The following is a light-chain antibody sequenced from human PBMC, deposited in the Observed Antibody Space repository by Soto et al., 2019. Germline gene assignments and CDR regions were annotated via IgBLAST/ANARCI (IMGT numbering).Light chain of an antibody. V-gene: IGLV2-23*01. Sequence: QSALTQPASVSGSPGQSITISCTGTSSDVGSYNLVSWYQQHPGKAPKLMIYEGSKRPSGVSNRFSGSKSGNTASLTISGLQADDEADYYCCSYAGSSTLLFGGGTKVTVL. CDR1: SSDVGSYNL. CDR2: EGS. J-gene: IGLJ2*01. CDR3: CSYAGSSTLL.